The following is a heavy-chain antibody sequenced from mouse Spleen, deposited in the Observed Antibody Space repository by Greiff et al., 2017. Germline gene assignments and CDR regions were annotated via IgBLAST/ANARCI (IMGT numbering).Heavy chain of an antibody. J-gene: IGHJ1*01. Sequence: EVQLQESGPGLVKPAQSLSLTCSVTGYSITSGYYWKWIRQRAGKKQEWMGNISNDGSNNYNPSLKNRIPITRDTPKNQFYLKLNSVTTEVTATYYCASEGRFHFYDGSYWYFDVWGAGTTVTVSS. D-gene: IGHD2-1*01. CDR1: GYSITSGYY. CDR3: ASEGRFHFYDGSYWYFDV. V-gene: IGHV3-6*01. CDR2: ISNDGSN.